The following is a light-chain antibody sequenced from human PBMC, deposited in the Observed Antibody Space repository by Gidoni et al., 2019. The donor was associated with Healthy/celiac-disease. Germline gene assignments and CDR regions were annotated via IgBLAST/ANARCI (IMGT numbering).Light chain of an antibody. CDR2: DAS. CDR1: QDISNY. J-gene: IGKJ3*01. CDR3: QQYDNLPLT. Sequence: DIQMPPSPSSLSASVGDRVTITCQASQDISNYLYWYQQKPGKAPKLLIYDASNLETGVPSRFSGSGSGTDFTFTISSLQPEDIATYYCQQYDNLPLTFGPGTKVEIK. V-gene: IGKV1-33*01.